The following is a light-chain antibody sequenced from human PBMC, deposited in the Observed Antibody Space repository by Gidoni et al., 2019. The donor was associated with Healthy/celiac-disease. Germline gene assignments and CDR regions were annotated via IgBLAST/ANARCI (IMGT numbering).Light chain of an antibody. CDR2: AAS. CDR3: QQLNSYPPT. Sequence: DIQLTQSPSFLSASVGDRVTITCWASQGISSYLAWYQQKPGKAPKLLIYAASTLQSGVTSRFSGSGSGTEFTLTISSLQPEDFATYYCQQLNSYPPTFGQGTKVEIK. V-gene: IGKV1-9*01. CDR1: QGISSY. J-gene: IGKJ1*01.